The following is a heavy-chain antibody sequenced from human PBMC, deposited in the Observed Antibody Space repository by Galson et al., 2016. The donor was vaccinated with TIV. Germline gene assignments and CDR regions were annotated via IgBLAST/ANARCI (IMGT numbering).Heavy chain of an antibody. V-gene: IGHV3-30-3*01. Sequence: SLRLSCAASGFTFSSYPMHWVRQAPAKGLEWVAVISYDGSNKYYAGSVKGRFTISKDNSKSTLSLQMNSLKAEDTAVYFCARDSGYDINWSPGYWGQGTLVTVSS. CDR3: ARDSGYDINWSPGY. CDR1: GFTFSSYP. CDR2: ISYDGSNK. J-gene: IGHJ4*02. D-gene: IGHD1-20*01.